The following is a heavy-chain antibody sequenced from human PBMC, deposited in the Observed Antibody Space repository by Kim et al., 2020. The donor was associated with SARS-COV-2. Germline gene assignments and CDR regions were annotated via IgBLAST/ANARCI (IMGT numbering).Heavy chain of an antibody. D-gene: IGHD6-19*01. CDR3: AKDREAVADSGGPDY. Sequence: GGSLRLSCAASGFTFSRYGMHWVRQAPGKGLEWVAVVSYDGSDKYYANSVKGRLTISRDNSKNTLYLQMNSLRAEDTAVYYCAKDREAVADSGGPDYWGQGTLVTVSS. V-gene: IGHV3-30*18. J-gene: IGHJ4*02. CDR1: GFTFSRYG. CDR2: VSYDGSDK.